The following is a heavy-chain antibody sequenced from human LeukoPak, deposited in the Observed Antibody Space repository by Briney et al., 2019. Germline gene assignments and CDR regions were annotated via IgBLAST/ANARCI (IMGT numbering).Heavy chain of an antibody. V-gene: IGHV1-46*01. Sequence: ASVKVSCKASGDTFSTYAIDWVRQAPGQGLEWMGIINPSGGSTSYAQKFQGRVTMTRDTSTSTVYMELSSLRSEDTAVYYCARDFWYYYDSSGYYYDYWGQGTPVTVSS. CDR2: INPSGGST. CDR3: ARDFWYYYDSSGYYYDY. CDR1: GDTFSTYA. D-gene: IGHD3-22*01. J-gene: IGHJ4*02.